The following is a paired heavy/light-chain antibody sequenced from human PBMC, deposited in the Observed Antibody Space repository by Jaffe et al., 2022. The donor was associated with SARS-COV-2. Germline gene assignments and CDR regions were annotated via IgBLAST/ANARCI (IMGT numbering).Heavy chain of an antibody. CDR2: IKHDGLER. CDR3: GRVTAFDFWTGYADS. Sequence: DVHLVESGGDLVQPGGSLRLSCAVSGFNLKNYAMIWVRQAPGKGLQWVASIKHDGLERSYVDSVKGRFTISKDNANSSLHLQMNDLRSEDAAVYYCGRVTAFDFWTGYADSWGQGTLVSVSS. V-gene: IGHV3-7*03. J-gene: IGHJ5*01. D-gene: IGHD3-3*01. CDR1: GFNLKNYA.
Light chain of an antibody. V-gene: IGKV3-20*01. CDR1: QNIGYY. J-gene: IGKJ2*01. CDR2: SGS. CDR3: HQFGNSPFT. Sequence: EIVLTQSPGTLSLSPGERANLSCRASQNIGYYLAWYQHKPGQPPRLLVFSGSTRAIGIPDRVSGSGSGTDFSLTLNRLEPEDSAVYYCHQFGNSPFTFGQGTKVDIK.